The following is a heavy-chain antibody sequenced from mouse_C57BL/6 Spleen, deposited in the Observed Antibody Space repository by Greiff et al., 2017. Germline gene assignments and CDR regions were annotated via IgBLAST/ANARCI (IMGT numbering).Heavy chain of an antibody. CDR3: ARFGYDGFAY. CDR1: GFTFSDYG. D-gene: IGHD2-2*01. J-gene: IGHJ3*01. V-gene: IGHV5-17*01. Sequence: EVKLVESGGGLVKPGGSLKLSCAASGFTFSDYGMHWVRQAPEKGLEWVAYISSGSSTIYYAATVKGRFTISRDNAKNTLFLQMTSLRSEDTAMYYCARFGYDGFAYWGQGTLVTVSA. CDR2: ISSGSSTI.